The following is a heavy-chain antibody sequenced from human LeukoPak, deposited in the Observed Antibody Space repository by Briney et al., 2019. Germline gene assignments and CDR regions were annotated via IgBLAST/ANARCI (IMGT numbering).Heavy chain of an antibody. J-gene: IGHJ5*02. Sequence: PGGSLRRSCAASGFTFDDYAKSWVRQAPGKGLEWVSGIYWNGGSTGYADSVKGRFTISRDNAKNSLYLQMNSLRAEDTAVYYCAREVAWAIVVVPNSNGWFDPWGQGTLVTVSS. CDR2: IYWNGGST. CDR3: AREVAWAIVVVPNSNGWFDP. V-gene: IGHV3-20*04. D-gene: IGHD2-2*01. CDR1: GFTFDDYA.